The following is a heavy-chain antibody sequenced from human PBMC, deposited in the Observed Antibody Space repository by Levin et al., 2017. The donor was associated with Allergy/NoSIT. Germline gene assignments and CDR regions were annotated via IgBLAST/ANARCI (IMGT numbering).Heavy chain of an antibody. D-gene: IGHD3-22*01. CDR1: GFTFSSYR. CDR3: AREAYYDSSGGY. CDR2: ISSSSSTI. V-gene: IGHV3-48*02. J-gene: IGHJ4*02. Sequence: RASVKVSCAASGFTFSSYRMNWVRQAPGKGLEWVSYISSSSSTIYYADSVKGRFTISRDNAKNSLYLQMSSLRDEDTAVYYCAREAYYDSSGGYWGQGTLVTVSS.